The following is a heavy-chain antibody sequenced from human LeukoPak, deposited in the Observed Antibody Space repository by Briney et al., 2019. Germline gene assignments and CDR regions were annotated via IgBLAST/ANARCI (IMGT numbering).Heavy chain of an antibody. J-gene: IGHJ3*02. CDR3: ARSTYCGGDCQGAFDI. CDR1: GFTFSSYG. Sequence: GGSLRLSCAASGFTFSSYGMHWVRQAPGKGLEWVAFIRYDGSNKYYADSVKGRFTISRDNSKNTLYLQMNSLRAEDTAVYYCARSTYCGGDCQGAFDIWGQGTMVTVSS. D-gene: IGHD2-21*02. V-gene: IGHV3-30*02. CDR2: IRYDGSNK.